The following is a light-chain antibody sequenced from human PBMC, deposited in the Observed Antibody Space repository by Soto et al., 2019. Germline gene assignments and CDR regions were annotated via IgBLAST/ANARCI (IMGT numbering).Light chain of an antibody. CDR3: QQYGSSPYT. CDR1: QSVTSSC. Sequence: EIVLTQSPGTLSLSPGERATLSCTASQSVTSSCLAWYQRKPGQAPRLLIHTTSNRATGIPDRFSGTGSGTDFTLTISRLEPEDFAVYFCQQYGSSPYTFGLGTKVDIK. V-gene: IGKV3-20*01. J-gene: IGKJ2*01. CDR2: TTS.